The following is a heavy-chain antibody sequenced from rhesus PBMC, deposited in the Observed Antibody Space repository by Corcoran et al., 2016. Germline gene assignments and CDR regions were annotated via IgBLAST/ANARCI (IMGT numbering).Heavy chain of an antibody. CDR1: GYSISSGYY. J-gene: IGHJ6*01. Sequence: QVQLQDSGPGLVKPSETLSLTCAVSGYSISSGYYWSWIRQPPGKGLEWIGYITYSERTSNNPAPKIRCTSSRDTSRNQFSLKLSSVTAADTAVYYCAGNYCSGICCAYYYGLDSWGQGVVVTVSS. D-gene: IGHD2-27*01. CDR2: ITYSERT. V-gene: IGHV4-122*02. CDR3: AGNYCSGICCAYYYGLDS.